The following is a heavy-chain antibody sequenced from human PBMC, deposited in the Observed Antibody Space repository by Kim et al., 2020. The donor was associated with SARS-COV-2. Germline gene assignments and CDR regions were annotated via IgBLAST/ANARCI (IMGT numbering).Heavy chain of an antibody. J-gene: IGHJ4*02. CDR3: ARLSSGWPWGYYFDY. V-gene: IGHV5-51*01. CDR2: IYPGDSDT. D-gene: IGHD6-19*01. Sequence: GESLKISCKGSGYSFTSYWIGWVRQMPGKGLEWMGIIYPGDSDTRYSPSFQGQVTIPADKSISTAYLQWSSLKASDTAMYYCARLSSGWPWGYYFDYWGQGSLVIVSS. CDR1: GYSFTSYW.